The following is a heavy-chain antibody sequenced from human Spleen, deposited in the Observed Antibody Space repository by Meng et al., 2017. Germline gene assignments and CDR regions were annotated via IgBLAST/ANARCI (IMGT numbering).Heavy chain of an antibody. V-gene: IGHV4-61*02. J-gene: IGHJ4*02. CDR3: ASLDTLTGDFDN. Sequence: SETLSLTCTVSGGSFSSGSYYWSWVRQPAGKGLEWIGRISTSWSTNYNASLKSRVIISLDTSKNQFSLKLSSVTAADTAVYYCASLDTLTGDFDNWGQGTLVTVSS. CDR1: GGSFSSGSYY. CDR2: ISTSWST. D-gene: IGHD3-9*01.